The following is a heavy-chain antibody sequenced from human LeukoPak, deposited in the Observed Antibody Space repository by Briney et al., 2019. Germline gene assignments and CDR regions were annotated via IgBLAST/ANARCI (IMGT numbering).Heavy chain of an antibody. CDR2: ISWNSGSI. V-gene: IGHV3-9*01. CDR3: AKDTRAGVVTGRLDAFDI. CDR1: GFTFDDYA. D-gene: IGHD4-23*01. Sequence: GGSLRLSCAASGFTFDDYAMHWVRQAPGKGLEWVSGISWNSGSIGYADSVKGRFTISRDNAKNSLYLQMNSLRAEDTALYYCAKDTRAGVVTGRLDAFDIWGQGTMVTVSS. J-gene: IGHJ3*02.